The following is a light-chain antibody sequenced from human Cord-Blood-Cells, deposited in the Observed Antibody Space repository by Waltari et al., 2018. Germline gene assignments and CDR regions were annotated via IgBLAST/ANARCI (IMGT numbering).Light chain of an antibody. CDR3: QAWDSSTVV. CDR2: QDS. CDR1: QLGDHY. J-gene: IGLJ2*01. Sequence: SYELTQPPSVSVSPGQTARITSPADQLGDHYACWYQQKPGQSPVLVIYQDSKRPSGIPERFSGSNSGNTATLTISGTQAMDEADYYCQAWDSSTVVFGGGTKLTVL. V-gene: IGLV3-1*01.